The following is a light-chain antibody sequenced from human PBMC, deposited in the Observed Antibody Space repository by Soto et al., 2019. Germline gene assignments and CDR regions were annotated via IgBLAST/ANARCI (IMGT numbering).Light chain of an antibody. CDR3: CSYAGTSTYV. Sequence: QSVLTXPASVSGSPGQSITISCTGTSSDVGNYNLVSWYQQHPGKAPKLMIYEGSKRPSGVSNRFSGSKSGNTASLTISGLQAEDEADYFCCSYAGTSTYVFGTGTKVTVL. J-gene: IGLJ1*01. CDR2: EGS. CDR1: SSDVGNYNL. V-gene: IGLV2-23*01.